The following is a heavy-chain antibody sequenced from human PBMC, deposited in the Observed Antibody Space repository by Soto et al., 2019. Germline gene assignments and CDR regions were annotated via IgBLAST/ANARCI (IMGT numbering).Heavy chain of an antibody. CDR2: IIPILGIA. V-gene: IGHV1-69*02. CDR3: ARGLSDCSGGSCYSNLVY. Sequence: SVKVSCKASGGTFSSYTISWVRQAPGQGLEWMGRIIPILGIANYAQKFQGRVTITADKSTSTAYMELSSLRSEDTAVYYCARGLSDCSGGSCYSNLVYWGQGTLVTVSS. J-gene: IGHJ4*02. D-gene: IGHD2-15*01. CDR1: GGTFSSYT.